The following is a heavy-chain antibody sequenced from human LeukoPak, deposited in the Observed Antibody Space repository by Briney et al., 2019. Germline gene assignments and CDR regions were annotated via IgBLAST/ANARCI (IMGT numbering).Heavy chain of an antibody. CDR1: GFTFSSYA. CDR2: ISGSGGST. Sequence: GGSLRLSCAASGFTFSSYAMSWVRQAPGKGLEWVSAISGSGGSTYYADSVKGRFTISRDNSKNTLYLQMNSLRAEDTAVYYCAKVTLGLLWFGELLSLDYWGQGTLVTRSS. CDR3: AKVTLGLLWFGELLSLDY. D-gene: IGHD3-10*01. J-gene: IGHJ4*02. V-gene: IGHV3-23*01.